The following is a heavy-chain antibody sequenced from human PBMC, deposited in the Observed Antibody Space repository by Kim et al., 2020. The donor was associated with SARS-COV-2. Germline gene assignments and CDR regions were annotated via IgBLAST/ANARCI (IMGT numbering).Heavy chain of an antibody. V-gene: IGHV1-3*01. J-gene: IGHJ5*02. CDR2: INPGNDNR. D-gene: IGHD3-16*01. Sequence: ASVKVSCKASGYTFTNYAIHWVRQAPGQSLEWMGWINPGNDNRRYSQKFEARVTITRDTSASTAYMELYSLRSEDTALYFCARGGGSNFNLFDPWGQGTLVTVSS. CDR3: ARGGGSNFNLFDP. CDR1: GYTFTNYA.